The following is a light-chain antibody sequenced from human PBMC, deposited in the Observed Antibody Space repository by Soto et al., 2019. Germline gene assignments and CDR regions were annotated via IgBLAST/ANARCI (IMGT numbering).Light chain of an antibody. CDR3: QQRRNWPYLT. Sequence: DIVLTQSPATLSLSPGERATLSCRASESVSTYLAWYQHKPSQAPRLLINHASNRATGIPDRFSGSGSGTDFTLIISSLEPEDFAVYYCQQRRNWPYLTFGGGTKVESK. J-gene: IGKJ4*01. V-gene: IGKV3-11*01. CDR2: HAS. CDR1: ESVSTY.